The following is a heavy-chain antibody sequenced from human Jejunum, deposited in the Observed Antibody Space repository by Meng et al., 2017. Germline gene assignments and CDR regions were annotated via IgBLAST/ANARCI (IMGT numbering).Heavy chain of an antibody. D-gene: IGHD3-16*01. Sequence: VQLRQWGAGLLKPPETLSLPCAVDGGSLSGYFWSWIRQPPGKGLEWIGEVSHSGCNKYNPSLKSQVTISIETSKNQCSLKMSSVTAADTAVYYCVRGNNYVWGMIPWGQGTLVTVSS. J-gene: IGHJ5*02. CDR1: GGSLSGYF. V-gene: IGHV4-34*01. CDR2: VSHSGCN. CDR3: VRGNNYVWGMIP.